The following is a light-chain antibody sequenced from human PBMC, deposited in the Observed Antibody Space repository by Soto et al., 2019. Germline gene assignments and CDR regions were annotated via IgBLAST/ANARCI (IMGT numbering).Light chain of an antibody. CDR2: KAS. V-gene: IGKV1-5*03. CDR1: ESISSW. CDR3: HQYSDSPT. J-gene: IGKJ4*01. Sequence: DIQMTQSPSTLSASVGDRIIITCRASESISSWLAWYQQKPGKAPKLLIYKASTLESGVPSRFSASGSGTEFTLTISSLQPDDSATYFCHQYSDSPTFGGGTKVEIK.